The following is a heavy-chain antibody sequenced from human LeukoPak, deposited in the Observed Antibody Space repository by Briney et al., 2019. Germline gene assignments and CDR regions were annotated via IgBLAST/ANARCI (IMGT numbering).Heavy chain of an antibody. V-gene: IGHV3-21*01. CDR3: AREPLGYCSSTSCPYYMDV. D-gene: IGHD2-2*01. CDR1: GFTFSSYS. CDR2: ISSSSSSYI. J-gene: IGHJ6*03. Sequence: GGSLRLSCAASGFTFSSYSMNWVRQAPGKGLEWVSSISSSSSSYIYYADPVKGRFTISRDNAKNSLYLQMNSLRAEDTAVYYCAREPLGYCSSTSCPYYMDVWGKGTTVTVSS.